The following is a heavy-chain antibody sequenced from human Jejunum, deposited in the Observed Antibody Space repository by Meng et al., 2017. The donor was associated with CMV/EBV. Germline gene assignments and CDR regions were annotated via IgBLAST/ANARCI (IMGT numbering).Heavy chain of an antibody. J-gene: IGHJ4*02. CDR1: T. CDR2: VSSSSSSSNYI. D-gene: IGHD3-3*01. Sequence: TMNWVRQAPGKGLGWVSSVSSSSSSSNYIYYEDSVKGRFTISRDNAKNSVYLQMNSLRADDKAVYYCVRVFNYDYWNGCSDYYFDYWGQGTLVTVSS. V-gene: IGHV3-21*01. CDR3: VRVFNYDYWNGCSDYYFDY.